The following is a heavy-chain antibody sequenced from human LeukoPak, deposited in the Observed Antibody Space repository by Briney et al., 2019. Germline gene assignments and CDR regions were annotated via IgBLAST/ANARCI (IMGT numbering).Heavy chain of an antibody. J-gene: IGHJ3*02. Sequence: GRSLTLSCAASGFTVSTNYMSWVRQPPGNWLEWVSVIYSGVSPYYADSVRGRLTISRDNSKNTLYRHMNSRSAEDTPWYNCPVNSYGPHVAFDIWGQGKMVNVSS. CDR1: GFTVSTNY. CDR2: IYSGVSP. V-gene: IGHV3-66*01. CDR3: PVNSYGPHVAFDI. D-gene: IGHD4-17*01.